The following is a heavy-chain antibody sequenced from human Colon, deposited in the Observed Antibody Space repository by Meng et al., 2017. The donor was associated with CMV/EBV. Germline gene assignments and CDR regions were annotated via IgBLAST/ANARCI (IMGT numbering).Heavy chain of an antibody. D-gene: IGHD5-24*01. V-gene: IGHV4-39*07. Sequence: QVQLQEPGPGLVKPSETLSLTCTVSGDSISGRSYYWGWIRQPPGKGLEWIANIYYTGNDYHNPSLKGRVTISIDTSNNQFSLRLTSVTAADTAVYYCARMALHWYFDLWGRGTLVTVSS. CDR3: ARMALHWYFDL. CDR2: IYYTGND. CDR1: GDSISGRSYY. J-gene: IGHJ2*01.